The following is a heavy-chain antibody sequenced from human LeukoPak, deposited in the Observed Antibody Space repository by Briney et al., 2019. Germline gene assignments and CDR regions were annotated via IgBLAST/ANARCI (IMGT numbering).Heavy chain of an antibody. CDR2: IHASGST. D-gene: IGHD5-18*01. CDR3: ARGDSNTFDY. Sequence: PSETLSLTCTVSGGSITSNYWSWIRQPAGKALEWIGRIHASGSTNFNPSLRSRVLMSIDTPKSQFSLELSSVTAADTAVYYCARGDSNTFDYWGQGTLVTVSS. V-gene: IGHV4-4*07. J-gene: IGHJ4*02. CDR1: GGSITSNY.